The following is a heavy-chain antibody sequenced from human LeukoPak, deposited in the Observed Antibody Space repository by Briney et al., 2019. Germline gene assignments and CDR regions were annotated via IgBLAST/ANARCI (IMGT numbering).Heavy chain of an antibody. CDR1: GGSFSGYY. CDR3: ARWMVRAKTFGY. J-gene: IGHJ4*02. CDR2: INHSGST. V-gene: IGHV4-34*01. D-gene: IGHD3-10*01. Sequence: SETLSLTCAVYGGSFSGYYWSWIRQPPGKGLEWIGEINHSGSTNYNPSLKSRVTISVDTSKNQFSLKLSSVTAADTAVYYCARWMVRAKTFGYWGQGTLVTVSS.